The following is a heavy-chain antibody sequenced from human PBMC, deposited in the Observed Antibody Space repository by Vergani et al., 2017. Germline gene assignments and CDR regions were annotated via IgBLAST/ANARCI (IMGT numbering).Heavy chain of an antibody. Sequence: EVQLVESGGGLVQPGGSLRLSCAASGFTFSSYEMNWVRQAPGKGLDWVSYISSSGSTIYYADSVKGRFTISRDNAKNSQYLQMNGLRAEDTAVYYCARSGPTREQWLGPGLFDYWGQGTLVTVSS. CDR1: GFTFSSYE. J-gene: IGHJ4*02. V-gene: IGHV3-48*03. CDR3: ARSGPTREQWLGPGLFDY. CDR2: ISSSGSTI. D-gene: IGHD6-19*01.